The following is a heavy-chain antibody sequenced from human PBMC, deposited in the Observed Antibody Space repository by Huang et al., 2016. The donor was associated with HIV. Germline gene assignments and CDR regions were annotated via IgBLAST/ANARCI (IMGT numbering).Heavy chain of an antibody. V-gene: IGHV4-39*01. CDR2: LSFRGKI. CDR3: ARQTAPTNGVYNFFLRY. CDR1: GGSVNNDNYY. Sequence: LLQESGPGLVKPSETLSLTCVVSGGSVNNDNYYWGWIRQAPGRGLEWIGGLSFRGKIYTNPSLSSRVVMSVDTSTNRFFLTLRTVTVEDSAIYYCARQTAPTNGVYNFFLRYWGPGSLVTVSS. D-gene: IGHD2-8*01. J-gene: IGHJ4*02.